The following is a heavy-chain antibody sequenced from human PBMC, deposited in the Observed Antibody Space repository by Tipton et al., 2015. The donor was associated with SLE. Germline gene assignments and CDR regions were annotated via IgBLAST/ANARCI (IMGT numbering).Heavy chain of an antibody. CDR1: GGSISNYY. D-gene: IGHD6-13*01. J-gene: IGHJ4*02. CDR3: ASYVDPASWFPPFDS. Sequence: TLSLTCTVSGGSISNYYWSWIRQTPGKGLEWIGYVYTSGSTYYNPSLESRITISVDTSKNQFSLRLSSVTAADTAVYYCASYVDPASWFPPFDSWGQGTLVTVSS. CDR2: VYTSGST. V-gene: IGHV4-4*08.